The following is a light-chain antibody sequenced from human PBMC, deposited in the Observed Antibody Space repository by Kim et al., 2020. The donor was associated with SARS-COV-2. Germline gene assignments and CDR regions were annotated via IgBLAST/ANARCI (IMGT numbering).Light chain of an antibody. Sequence: EIVLTQSPDTLSLSPGERATLSCRASQSISNNYLAWYQHKPGQAPRLLISGASKGATDIPDRFSGSTSGTDFTLSISTLEPEDFAVYYCQQYADSRLITFGQGTRLEIK. CDR1: QSISNNY. CDR2: GAS. CDR3: QQYADSRLIT. V-gene: IGKV3-20*01. J-gene: IGKJ5*01.